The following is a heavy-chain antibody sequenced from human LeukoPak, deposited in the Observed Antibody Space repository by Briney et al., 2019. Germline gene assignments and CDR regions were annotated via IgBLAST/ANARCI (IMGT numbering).Heavy chain of an antibody. J-gene: IGHJ4*02. Sequence: GGSLRLSCAASGFTFSSYAMSWVRQAPGKGLEWVSAVSGSGGSTYYADSVKGRFTISRDNSKNTLYLQMNSLRAEDTAVYYCAKDYDILTGYYWGSDYWGQGTLVTVSS. D-gene: IGHD3-9*01. CDR3: AKDYDILTGYYWGSDY. CDR2: VSGSGGST. V-gene: IGHV3-23*01. CDR1: GFTFSSYA.